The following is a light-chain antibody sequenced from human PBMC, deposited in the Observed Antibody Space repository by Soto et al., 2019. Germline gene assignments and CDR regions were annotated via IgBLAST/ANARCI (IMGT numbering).Light chain of an antibody. J-gene: IGKJ4*01. CDR2: AAS. CDR3: QQAHSFPVT. V-gene: IGKV1D-12*01. Sequence: DIQMTQSPSSVSASVGDRVTITCRASQNIRYWLAWYQWKPGKAPKPLIYAASALRAGIPSRFSASGSGTDFTLTISSLQPEDFATYFCQQAHSFPVTLGGGTKVEI. CDR1: QNIRYW.